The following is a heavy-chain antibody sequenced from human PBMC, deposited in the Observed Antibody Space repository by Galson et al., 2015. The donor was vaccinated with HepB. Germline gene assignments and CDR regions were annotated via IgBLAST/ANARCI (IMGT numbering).Heavy chain of an antibody. V-gene: IGHV3-7*01. D-gene: IGHD2-15*01. CDR2: IKQDGTEK. Sequence: SLRLSCAASGFTFRTSWMSWVRQAPGKGLECVANIKQDGTEKYYVDSVKGRFNIFRDNAKNSLHLQMNSLRAEDTAVYYCARDDRYCSGGSCHYSHFDYWGQGILVTVSS. J-gene: IGHJ4*02. CDR1: GFTFRTSW. CDR3: ARDDRYCSGGSCHYSHFDY.